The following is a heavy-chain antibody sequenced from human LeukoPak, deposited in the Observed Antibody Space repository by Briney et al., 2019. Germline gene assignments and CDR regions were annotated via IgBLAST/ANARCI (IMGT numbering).Heavy chain of an antibody. CDR1: GFTFSDYY. J-gene: IGHJ4*02. V-gene: IGHV3-11*04. CDR2: ISSSGSTI. Sequence: PGGSLRLSCAAAGFTFSDYYMSWIRQAPGKGLEWVSYISSSGSTIYYADSVKGRFTISRDNAKNSLYLQMNSLRAEDTAVYYCARYYYGSGSYPSAFFDYWGQGTLVTVSS. D-gene: IGHD3-10*01. CDR3: ARYYYGSGSYPSAFFDY.